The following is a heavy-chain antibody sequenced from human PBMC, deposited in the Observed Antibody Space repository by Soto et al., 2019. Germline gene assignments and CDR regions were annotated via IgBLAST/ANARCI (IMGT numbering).Heavy chain of an antibody. CDR2: INPSGGST. D-gene: IGHD1-26*01. CDR3: ATDPIVGDRSRTHWFDP. CDR1: GYTFTSYY. Sequence: GASVKVSCKASGYTFTSYYMHWARQAPGQGLEWMGIINPSGGSTSYAQKFQGRVTMTKDTSTDTAYMELSSLRSEDTAVYYCATDPIVGDRSRTHWFDPWGQGTLVNVSS. J-gene: IGHJ5*02. V-gene: IGHV1-46*01.